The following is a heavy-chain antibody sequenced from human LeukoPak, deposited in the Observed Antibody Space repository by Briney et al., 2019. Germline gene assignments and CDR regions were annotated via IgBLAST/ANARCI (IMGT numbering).Heavy chain of an antibody. J-gene: IGHJ5*02. V-gene: IGHV3-7*01. CDR2: IKGDGSEK. CDR1: GFTFSSYW. CDR3: ARDRQSDNWFDP. Sequence: GGSLRLSCAVSGFTFSSYWMSWVRQAPGKGLEWVANIKGDGSEKYYVDSVKGRFTISRDNAKNSLYLQMNSLRAEDTAVYYCARDRQSDNWFDPWGQGTLVTVSS.